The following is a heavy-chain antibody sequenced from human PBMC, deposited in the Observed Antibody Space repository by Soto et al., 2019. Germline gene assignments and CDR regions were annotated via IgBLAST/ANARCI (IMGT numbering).Heavy chain of an antibody. Sequence: GSVKVSCKSSGYPFNTYYLHWVRQAPGQGLEWMGMIHPSGGGSTYAQKFLGRVTMTMDSSTSTVFMELTSLRSADTAVYYCARGGHIAVVTDSFDSWG. CDR3: ARGGHIAVVTDSFDS. D-gene: IGHD2-21*02. V-gene: IGHV1-46*02. CDR2: IHPSGGGS. CDR1: GYPFNTYY. J-gene: IGHJ4*01.